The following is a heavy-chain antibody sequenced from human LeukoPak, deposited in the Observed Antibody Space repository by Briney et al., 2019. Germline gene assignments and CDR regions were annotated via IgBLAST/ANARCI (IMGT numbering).Heavy chain of an antibody. CDR3: ARDQYYYDSSGSPTFDY. D-gene: IGHD3-22*01. Sequence: SETLSLTCTVSGGSISSYYWSWIRQPPGKGLEWIGYIYYSGSTNYNPSLKSRVTISVDTSKNQFSLKLSSVTAADTAVYYCARDQYYYDSSGSPTFDYWGQGTLVTVSS. CDR1: GGSISSYY. V-gene: IGHV4-59*01. CDR2: IYYSGST. J-gene: IGHJ4*02.